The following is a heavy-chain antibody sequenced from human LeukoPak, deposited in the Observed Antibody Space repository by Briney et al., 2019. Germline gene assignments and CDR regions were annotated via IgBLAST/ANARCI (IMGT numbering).Heavy chain of an antibody. J-gene: IGHJ4*02. V-gene: IGHV3-23*01. CDR3: AVYCSGGCYSGLV. D-gene: IGHD2-21*02. CDR2: ITGASGTT. CDR1: GFTFSSYA. Sequence: GRTLRLSRADSGFTFSSYAMTWVRHTPGKGLEWVSTITGASGTTYYADSAKGRFTISRDNSKNTLYLQMNTLRAGDTAVYYCAVYCSGGCYSGLVWDQGTLVTVSS.